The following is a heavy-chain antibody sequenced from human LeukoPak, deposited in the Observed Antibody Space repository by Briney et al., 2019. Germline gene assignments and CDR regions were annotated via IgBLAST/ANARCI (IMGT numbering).Heavy chain of an antibody. CDR3: ARARLEWEPTDY. J-gene: IGHJ4*02. CDR1: GGSISSYY. D-gene: IGHD1-26*01. Sequence: SETLSLTCTVSGGSISSYYWSWIRQPPGKGLEWIGYIYYSGSTNYNPSLKSRVTISVDTSKNQFSLKLSSVTAADTAVYYCARARLEWEPTDYWGQGTLVTVSS. CDR2: IYYSGST. V-gene: IGHV4-59*01.